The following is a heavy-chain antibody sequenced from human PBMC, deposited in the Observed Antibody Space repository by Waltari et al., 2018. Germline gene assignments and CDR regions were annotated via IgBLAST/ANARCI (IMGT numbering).Heavy chain of an antibody. Sequence: QVQLVQSGAEVKKPGSSVKVSCKASGGTFSSYAISWVRQAPGQGLGWMGGMIPILGTAKYAQKFQGRVTMTADESTSTAYMELSSLRSEDTAVYYCARDTFNGYSYAAYYYYGMDVWGQGTTVTVSS. CDR2: MIPILGTA. V-gene: IGHV1-69*01. CDR3: ARDTFNGYSYAAYYYYGMDV. D-gene: IGHD5-18*01. CDR1: GGTFSSYA. J-gene: IGHJ6*02.